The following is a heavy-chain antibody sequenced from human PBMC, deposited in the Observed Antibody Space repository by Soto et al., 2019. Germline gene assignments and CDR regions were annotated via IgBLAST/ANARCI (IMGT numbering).Heavy chain of an antibody. Sequence: SETLSLTCTVSGGSINNYYWSWVRQPPGKGLEWIAYISYSGSTNYNPSLKSRVTISVDTSKNQFSLELTSVTAADTAVDYCGRLRWSYDDSSGYYYYFDYWGQGTLVTVSS. V-gene: IGHV4-59*01. J-gene: IGHJ4*02. CDR3: GRLRWSYDDSSGYYYYFDY. CDR1: GGSINNYY. CDR2: ISYSGST. D-gene: IGHD3-22*01.